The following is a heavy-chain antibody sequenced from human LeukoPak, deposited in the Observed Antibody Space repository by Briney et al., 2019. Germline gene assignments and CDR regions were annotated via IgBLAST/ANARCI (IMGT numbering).Heavy chain of an antibody. J-gene: IGHJ4*02. D-gene: IGHD4-23*01. CDR3: ARPLEEWELPFGF. Sequence: ASVKVSCKASGYTFIDHAINWVRQAPGQGLEWMGWINTYTGNPTYAQDFTGRFVFFLDTSVSTAYLQISGLKVEDTAVYYCARPLEEWELPFGFWGQGTLVTVSS. V-gene: IGHV7-4-1*02. CDR2: INTYTGNP. CDR1: GYTFIDHA.